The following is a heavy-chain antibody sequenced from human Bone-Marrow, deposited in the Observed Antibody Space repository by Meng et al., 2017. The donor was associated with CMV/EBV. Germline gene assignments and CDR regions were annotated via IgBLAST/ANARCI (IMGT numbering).Heavy chain of an antibody. CDR3: AKDGLSCSSTSCYLYPDDFDY. D-gene: IGHD2-2*01. V-gene: IGHV3-48*03. Sequence: GGSLRLSCAASGFTFSSYEMNWVRQAPGKGLEWVSYISLSGSTKYYADSVKGRFTISRDNAKNSLYLQMNSLRAEDTAVDYCAKDGLSCSSTSCYLYPDDFDYWGQGTLVTVSS. J-gene: IGHJ4*02. CDR1: GFTFSSYE. CDR2: ISLSGSTK.